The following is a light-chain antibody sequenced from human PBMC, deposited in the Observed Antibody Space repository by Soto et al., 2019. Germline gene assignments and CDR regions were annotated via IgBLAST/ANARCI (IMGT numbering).Light chain of an antibody. Sequence: QSVLTQPPSVSAAPGQKVTISCSGSSSNIGNNYVSWYQQLPGTAPKLLIYDNNKRPSGIPDRFSGSKSGTSGTLDINGLQTGDEADYYCATWDYSLTGEVFGGGTKVTVL. V-gene: IGLV1-51*01. CDR2: DNN. CDR3: ATWDYSLTGEV. CDR1: SSNIGNNY. J-gene: IGLJ2*01.